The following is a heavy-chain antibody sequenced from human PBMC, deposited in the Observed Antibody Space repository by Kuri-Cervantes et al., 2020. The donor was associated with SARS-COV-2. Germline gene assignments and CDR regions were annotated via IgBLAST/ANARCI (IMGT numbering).Heavy chain of an antibody. CDR1: GFTFSNDW. J-gene: IGHJ6*03. V-gene: IGHV3-15*01. Sequence: GESLKISCAASGFTFSNDWMSWVRQAPGKGLEWVGRIKSKTDGGATDYAAPVKGRFTISRDDSKNTLYLQMNSLKTEDTAVYYCTTALYDIWTYYMDVWGKGTTVTVSS. CDR2: IKSKTDGGAT. D-gene: IGHD3-9*01. CDR3: TTALYDIWTYYMDV.